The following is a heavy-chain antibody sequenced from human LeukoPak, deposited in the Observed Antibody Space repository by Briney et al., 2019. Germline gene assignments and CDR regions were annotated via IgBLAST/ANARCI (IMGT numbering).Heavy chain of an antibody. J-gene: IGHJ6*03. CDR1: GFTFSTFP. V-gene: IGHV3-30*04. CDR3: ARVGRVSIYPSYMDV. CDR2: ISDDGRDT. D-gene: IGHD6-6*01. Sequence: GGSLRLSCEASGFTFSTFPMHWVRQTPDKRLEWVAVISDDGRDTYYADSVKGRFTISRDNSKNTLYLQMNSLSPEDTAVVYCARVGRVSIYPSYMDVWGKGTTVTVSS.